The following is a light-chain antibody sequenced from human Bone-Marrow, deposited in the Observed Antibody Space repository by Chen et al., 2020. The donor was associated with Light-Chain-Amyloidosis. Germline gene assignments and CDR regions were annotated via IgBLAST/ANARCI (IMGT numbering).Light chain of an antibody. Sequence: SYELTQPPSVSVSPGQTARITCSGDDLPTEYAYWYQQKPGQAPVLVIHKDTERPSGISERVAGSSSGTTATLTSSGVQAEVEADYHGQSADSSGTYEVIFGGGTKLTVL. CDR3: QSADSSGTYEVI. CDR1: DLPTEY. CDR2: KDT. J-gene: IGLJ2*01. V-gene: IGLV3-25*03.